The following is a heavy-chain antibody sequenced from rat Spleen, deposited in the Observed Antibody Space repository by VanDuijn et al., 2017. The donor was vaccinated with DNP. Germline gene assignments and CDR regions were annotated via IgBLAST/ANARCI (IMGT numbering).Heavy chain of an antibody. CDR1: GFTFSDYY. CDR3: ARHVLPLRVWDY. D-gene: IGHD1-4*01. V-gene: IGHV5-22*01. Sequence: EVQLVESGGGSVQPGRSLKLSCAASGFTFSDYYMAWVRQAPTKGLEWVAYIRYDGGSPYYGDSVNGRFTISRDNAKSTLYLQMNSLRSEDMATYYCARHVLPLRVWDYWGQGVMVTVSS. CDR2: IRYDGGSP. J-gene: IGHJ2*01.